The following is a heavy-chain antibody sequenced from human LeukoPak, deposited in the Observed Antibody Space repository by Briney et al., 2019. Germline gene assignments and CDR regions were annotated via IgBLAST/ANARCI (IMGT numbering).Heavy chain of an antibody. CDR3: ARGGYSHYDY. V-gene: IGHV3-21*01. J-gene: IGHJ4*02. Sequence: GGSLRLSCAASEFNFSSYRLDWVRQAPGKGLEWVASISSGSIEIYYADAVKGRFTISRDNAKNSLYLQMSSLRGEDTAVYYCARGGYSHYDYWGPGTLVTVSS. CDR1: EFNFSSYR. D-gene: IGHD6-13*01. CDR2: ISSGSIEI.